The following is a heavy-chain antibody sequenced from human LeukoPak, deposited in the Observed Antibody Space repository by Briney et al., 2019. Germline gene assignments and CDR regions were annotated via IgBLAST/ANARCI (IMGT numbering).Heavy chain of an antibody. CDR2: ISWYNCSI. Sequence: GGSLSLSCAASGFTYGDYAKHWVRHAPGKGLEWVSGISWYNCSIGYADSVEGRFTLSRDHAKHTLYMQVNSLRAEHMALFFCAKDMGCSSTSCYNDAFDIWGQGTMVTVSS. CDR3: AKDMGCSSTSCYNDAFDI. J-gene: IGHJ3*02. CDR1: GFTYGDYA. D-gene: IGHD2-2*01. V-gene: IGHV3-9*03.